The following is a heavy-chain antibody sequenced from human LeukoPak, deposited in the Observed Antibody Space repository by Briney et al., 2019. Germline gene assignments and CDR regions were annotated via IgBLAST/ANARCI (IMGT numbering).Heavy chain of an antibody. CDR1: GVSVSSSDYY. CDR2: IYYNGNT. J-gene: IGHJ4*02. Sequence: IPSETLSLTCTVSGVSVSSSDYYWGWIRQPPGKGLERIGNIYYNGNTYYNPSLKSRVTISVDTSKNQFSLKLSSVTAADTAVYYCAKTYRARGYTYGYFDYWGQGTLVTVSS. D-gene: IGHD5-18*01. V-gene: IGHV4-39*01. CDR3: AKTYRARGYTYGYFDY.